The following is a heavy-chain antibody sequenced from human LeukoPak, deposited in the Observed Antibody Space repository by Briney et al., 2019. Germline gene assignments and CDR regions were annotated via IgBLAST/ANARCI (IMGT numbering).Heavy chain of an antibody. J-gene: IGHJ4*02. V-gene: IGHV4-39*01. CDR2: INYSGST. Sequence: SETLSLTCTVSGGSISSSSYYWGWIRQPPGKGLEWIGDINYSGSTYYNASLRSRVTMSVDTSRSQFSLKLTSVTAADTAVYYCARRYSSGSNYFDYWGQGTLATVSP. CDR1: GGSISSSSYY. D-gene: IGHD2-15*01. CDR3: ARRYSSGSNYFDY.